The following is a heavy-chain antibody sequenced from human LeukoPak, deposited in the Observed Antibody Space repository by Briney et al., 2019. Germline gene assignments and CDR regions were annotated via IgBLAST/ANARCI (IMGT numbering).Heavy chain of an antibody. Sequence: PGGSLRLSCAASGFTFSSYGRHWVRQAPGKGLEWVAVISYDGSNKYYADSVKGRFTISRDNSKNTLYLQMNSLRAEDTAVYYCAKDLLYGMDVWGQGTTVTVSS. CDR3: AKDLLYGMDV. J-gene: IGHJ6*02. CDR1: GFTFSSYG. CDR2: ISYDGSNK. V-gene: IGHV3-30*18.